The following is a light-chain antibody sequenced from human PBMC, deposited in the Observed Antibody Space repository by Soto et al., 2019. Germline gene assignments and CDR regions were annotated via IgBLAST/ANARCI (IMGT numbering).Light chain of an antibody. CDR2: DVT. CDR3: NSYTSSTTPYV. CDR1: SSDVGAYNY. V-gene: IGLV2-14*03. Sequence: QSVLTQPASVSGSPGQSITISCTGSSSDVGAYNYVSWYQHHPDKAPKLVIYDVTNRPSGVSNRFSGSKSGNTAPLTISGLQAEDEADYYCNSYTSSTTPYVFGTGTKVTV. J-gene: IGLJ1*01.